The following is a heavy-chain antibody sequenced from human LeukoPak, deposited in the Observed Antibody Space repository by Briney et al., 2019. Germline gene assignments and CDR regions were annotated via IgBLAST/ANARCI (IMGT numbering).Heavy chain of an antibody. CDR3: ARGRTNSGSYFGMDI. V-gene: IGHV3-21*01. CDR1: GFTFSSYS. J-gene: IGHJ6*02. D-gene: IGHD1-26*01. CDR2: ISSSSSYI. Sequence: GGSLRLSCAASGFTFSSYSMNWVPQAPGKGLEWVSSISSSSSYIYYVDSVKGRFTISRDNAKNSLYLQMNSLRAEDTAVYYCARGRTNSGSYFGMDIWGQGTTVTVSS.